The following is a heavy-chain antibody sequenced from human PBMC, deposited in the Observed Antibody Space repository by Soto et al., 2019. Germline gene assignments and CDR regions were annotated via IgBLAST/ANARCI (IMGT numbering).Heavy chain of an antibody. CDR2: VNPNGAST. J-gene: IGHJ4*02. Sequence: QIQVVQSGAEVKEPGASVKVSCMASGYSSSNYYTHWVRQAPGQGLEWMGIVNPNGASTNYAQRFQGRVTMTRDTSTNTDYMELSRLTSADTAVYFCASVTTIWSNWGQGTLVTVSS. CDR1: GYSSSNYY. D-gene: IGHD2-21*02. CDR3: ASVTTIWSN. V-gene: IGHV1-46*01.